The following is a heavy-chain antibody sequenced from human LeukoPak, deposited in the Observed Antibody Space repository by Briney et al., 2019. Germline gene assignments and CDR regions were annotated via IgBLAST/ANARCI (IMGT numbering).Heavy chain of an antibody. Sequence: PGGSLRLSCAASGLVVSRNYMSWVRQTPGKGLEWVSVIYSGGSTYYADSMKGRLTISRDNSNNTLDLQMNSLRVEDTAVYYCAKDGLSSSSWYFYFQHWGQGTQVTVSP. CDR2: IYSGGST. D-gene: IGHD6-13*01. CDR1: GLVVSRNY. CDR3: AKDGLSSSSWYFYFQH. V-gene: IGHV3-53*01. J-gene: IGHJ1*01.